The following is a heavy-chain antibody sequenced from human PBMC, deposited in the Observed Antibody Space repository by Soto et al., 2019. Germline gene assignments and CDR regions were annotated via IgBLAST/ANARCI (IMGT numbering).Heavy chain of an antibody. CDR1: GFTFSGSA. V-gene: IGHV3-73*02. CDR2: IRSKANSYAT. CDR3: TRRDYYDSSGVDY. Sequence: EVQLVESGGGLVQPGGPLKLSCAASGFTFSGSAMHWVRQASGKGLEWVGRIRSKANSYATAYAASVKGRFTISRDDSKNTAYLQMNSLKTEDTAVYYCTRRDYYDSSGVDYWGQGTLVTVSS. D-gene: IGHD3-22*01. J-gene: IGHJ4*02.